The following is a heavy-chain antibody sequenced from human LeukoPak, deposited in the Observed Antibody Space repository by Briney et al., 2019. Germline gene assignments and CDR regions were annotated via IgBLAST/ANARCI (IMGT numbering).Heavy chain of an antibody. CDR1: GFTFSSYA. CDR3: AKPPRITMNGPI. Sequence: PGGSPRLSCAASGFTFSSYAMSWVRQAPGKGLEWVSAISGSGGSTYYADSVKGRFTISRDNSKNTLYLQMNSLRAEDTAVYYCAKPPRITMNGPIWGQGTMVTVSS. D-gene: IGHD3-22*01. CDR2: ISGSGGST. V-gene: IGHV3-23*01. J-gene: IGHJ3*02.